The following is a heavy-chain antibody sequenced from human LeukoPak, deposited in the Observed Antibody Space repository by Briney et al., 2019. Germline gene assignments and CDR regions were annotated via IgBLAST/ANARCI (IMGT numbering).Heavy chain of an antibody. V-gene: IGHV3-23*01. CDR3: ARDWDIYCGGDCYSADY. J-gene: IGHJ4*02. Sequence: GGSLRLSCAASGFTFSSYAMSWVRQAPGKGLEWVSAISGSGGSTYYADSVKGRFTISRDNAKNSLYLQMNSLRAEDTAVYYCARDWDIYCGGDCYSADYWGQGTLVTVSS. D-gene: IGHD2-21*02. CDR2: ISGSGGST. CDR1: GFTFSSYA.